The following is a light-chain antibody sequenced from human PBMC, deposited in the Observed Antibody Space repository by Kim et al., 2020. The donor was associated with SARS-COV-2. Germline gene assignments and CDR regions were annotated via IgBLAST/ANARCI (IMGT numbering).Light chain of an antibody. Sequence: EPASIACRSSQGLLHSNGYNYLDWYLQKPGQSPQLLIYLGSNRASGVPDRFSGSGSGTDFTLKISRVEAEDVGVYYCMQALQTPNTFGQGTKLEI. V-gene: IGKV2-28*01. CDR1: QGLLHSNGYNY. CDR2: LGS. J-gene: IGKJ2*01. CDR3: MQALQTPNT.